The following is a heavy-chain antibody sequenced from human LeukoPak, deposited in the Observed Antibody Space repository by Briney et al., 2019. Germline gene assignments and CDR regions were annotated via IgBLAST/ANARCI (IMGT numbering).Heavy chain of an antibody. CDR3: ASFRYSSGWAPFDY. Sequence: GGSLRLSCAASGFTFSSYSMNWVRQAPGKGLEWVSSISSSSSYIYYADSVKGRFTISGDNAKNSLYLQMNSLRAEDTAVYYCASFRYSSGWAPFDYWGQGTLVTVSS. CDR2: ISSSSSYI. J-gene: IGHJ4*02. D-gene: IGHD6-19*01. V-gene: IGHV3-21*01. CDR1: GFTFSSYS.